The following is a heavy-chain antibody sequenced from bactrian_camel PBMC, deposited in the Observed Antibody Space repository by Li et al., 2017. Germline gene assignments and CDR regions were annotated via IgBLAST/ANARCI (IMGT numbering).Heavy chain of an antibody. Sequence: HVQLVESGGGSVQAGESLTLSCTAPGFTSDSCGMDWYRQSPGKACEFVSSIKTDLTAGSADSVKGRFPISKDKAKNIVYLQLNSLKTEDMAMYYCAKVEPYGGSWYPTRPDFGYWGQGTQVTVS. CDR1: GFTSDSCG. V-gene: IGHV3S55*01. J-gene: IGHJ6*01. D-gene: IGHD6*01. CDR3: AKVEPYGGSWYPTRPDFGY. CDR2: IKTDLTA.